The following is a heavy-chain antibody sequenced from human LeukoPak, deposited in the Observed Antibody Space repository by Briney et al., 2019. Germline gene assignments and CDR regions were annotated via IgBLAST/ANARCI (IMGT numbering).Heavy chain of an antibody. D-gene: IGHD3-9*01. J-gene: IGHJ6*02. CDR2: IIPIFGTA. CDR1: GGTFSSYA. Sequence: GASVKVSCKASGGTFSSYAISWVRQAPGQGLEWMGGIIPIFGTANYARKFQGRVTITADESTSTAYMELSSLRSEDTAVYYCARAENYDILTGRPFYYYYGMDVWGQGTTVTVSS. V-gene: IGHV1-69*13. CDR3: ARAENYDILTGRPFYYYYGMDV.